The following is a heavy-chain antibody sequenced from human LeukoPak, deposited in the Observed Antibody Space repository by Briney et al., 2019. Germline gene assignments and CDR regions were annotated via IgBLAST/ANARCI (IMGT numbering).Heavy chain of an antibody. CDR1: EFTFSSYA. CDR2: IPYDGNNN. J-gene: IGHJ4*02. D-gene: IGHD3-10*01. CDR3: ARGKISSGSYYFDW. Sequence: PGGSLRLSCAASEFTFSSYAMHWVRQAPGKGLEWVAVIPYDGNNNYYADSVKGRFTISRDNSKNTLFLQMHGLETEDTAVYFCARGKISSGSYYFDWWGQGTLVTVSS. V-gene: IGHV3-30*04.